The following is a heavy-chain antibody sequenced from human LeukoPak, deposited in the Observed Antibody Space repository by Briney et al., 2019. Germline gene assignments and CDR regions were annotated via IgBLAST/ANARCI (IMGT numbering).Heavy chain of an antibody. CDR2: IYTSGST. Sequence: SQTLSLTCTVSGGSISSGSYYWSWIRQPAGKGLEWIGRIYTSGSTNYNPSLKSRFTISVDTSKNQFSLKLSSVTAADTAVYYCARDGTPLAWQQLVPFEINLWWYFDLWGRGTLVTVSS. J-gene: IGHJ2*01. CDR1: GGSISSGSYY. D-gene: IGHD6-13*01. V-gene: IGHV4-61*02. CDR3: ARDGTPLAWQQLVPFEINLWWYFDL.